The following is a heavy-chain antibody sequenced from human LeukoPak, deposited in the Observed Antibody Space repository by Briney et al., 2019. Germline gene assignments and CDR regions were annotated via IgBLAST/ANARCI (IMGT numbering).Heavy chain of an antibody. J-gene: IGHJ3*02. D-gene: IGHD1-26*01. CDR3: ARSLSLGIVGATAAFDI. V-gene: IGHV4-59*01. CDR1: GASLGSDY. CDR2: IFYDGTA. Sequence: SETLSLTCTVSGASLGSDYWSWIRQPPGKGLEWIGYIFYDGTANLNPSLKSRLTMSVDTSKNQFSLKLNSVTAADTAVYYCARSLSLGIVGATAAFDIWGQGTMVTVSS.